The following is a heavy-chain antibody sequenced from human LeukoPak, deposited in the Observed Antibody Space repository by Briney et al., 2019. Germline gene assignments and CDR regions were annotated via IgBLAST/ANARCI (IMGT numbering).Heavy chain of an antibody. CDR2: IYYSGST. D-gene: IGHD6-13*01. V-gene: IGHV4-39*07. Sequence: SETLSLTCTVSGGSISSSSYYWGWIRRPPGKGLEWIGSIYYSGSTNYNPSLKSRVTISVDTSKNQFSLKLSSVTAADTAVYYCARRDSSSWYSYYFDYWGQGTLVTVSS. CDR3: ARRDSSSWYSYYFDY. J-gene: IGHJ4*02. CDR1: GGSISSSSYY.